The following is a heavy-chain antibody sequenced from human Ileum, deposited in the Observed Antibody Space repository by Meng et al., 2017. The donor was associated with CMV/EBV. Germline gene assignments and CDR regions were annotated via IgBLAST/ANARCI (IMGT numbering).Heavy chain of an antibody. J-gene: IGHJ4*02. CDR3: LRGSQFTWNY. V-gene: IGHV4-34*02. CDR2: ISHTGST. Sequence: QMELQQGGAGLLKTSETLSLTCAVYGGSFSDYYYSWIRQSPEKGLEWIGEISHTGSTKFNPSFRSRVTILVDTSKNQFSLNMNSMTAADTAVYYCLRGSQFTWNYWGQGTLVTVSS. D-gene: IGHD2/OR15-2a*01. CDR1: GGSFSDYY.